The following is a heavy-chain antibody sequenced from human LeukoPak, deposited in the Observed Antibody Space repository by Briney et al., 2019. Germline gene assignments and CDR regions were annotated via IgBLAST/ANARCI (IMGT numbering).Heavy chain of an antibody. CDR3: ARGGYSGYQFDF. CDR1: GYSFTNYW. Sequence: PGESLRISCKGSGYSFTNYWITWVRQMPGGALEWMGVIFPGDSDTRYSPSFQGQVTISADKSISTAYLQWSSLKASDTAMYYCARGGYSGYQFDFWGQGTLVTVSS. D-gene: IGHD5-12*01. J-gene: IGHJ4*02. V-gene: IGHV5-51*01. CDR2: IFPGDSDT.